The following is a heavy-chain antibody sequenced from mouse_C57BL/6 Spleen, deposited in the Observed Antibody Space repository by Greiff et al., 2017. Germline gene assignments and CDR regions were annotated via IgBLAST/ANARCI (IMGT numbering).Heavy chain of an antibody. J-gene: IGHJ4*01. Sequence: VKLVESGAELARPGASVKLSCKASGYTFTSYGISWVKQRTGQGLEWIGEIYPRSGNTYYNEKFKGKATLTADKSSSTAYMELRSLTSEDSAVFFCARRDGSSYAMDYWGQGTSVTVSS. V-gene: IGHV1-81*01. CDR3: ARRDGSSYAMDY. CDR1: GYTFTSYG. D-gene: IGHD1-1*01. CDR2: IYPRSGNT.